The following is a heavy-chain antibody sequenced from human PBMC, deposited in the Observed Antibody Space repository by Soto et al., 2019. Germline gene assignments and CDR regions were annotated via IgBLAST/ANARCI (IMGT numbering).Heavy chain of an antibody. D-gene: IGHD2-15*01. V-gene: IGHV4-34*01. CDR1: GGSFSGYY. CDR2: INHSGST. Sequence: QVQLQQWGAGLLKPSETLSLTCAVYGGSFSGYYWSWIRQPPGKGLEWIGEINHSGSTNYNPSLKSRVTISVDTSKNQFSLKLSSVTAADTAVYYCARFQPGYCRGGSCFSYFDYWGQGTLVTVSS. J-gene: IGHJ4*02. CDR3: ARFQPGYCRGGSCFSYFDY.